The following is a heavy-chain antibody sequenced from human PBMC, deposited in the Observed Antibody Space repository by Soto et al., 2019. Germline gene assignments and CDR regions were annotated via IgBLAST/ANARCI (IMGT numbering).Heavy chain of an antibody. J-gene: IGHJ6*02. CDR3: ARIASTGRGWDV. V-gene: IGHV3-7*01. CDR1: GFTFSSYW. CDR2: IKQDGSEK. Sequence: EVQLVESGGGLVQPGGSLRLSCADSGFTFSSYWMSWVRQAPVKGLEWVGNIKQDGSEKNYEDSVKGRFTISRDNAKNSLYLQMNSLRAEDTAVYYCARIASTGRGWDVWGQGTTVVVSS. D-gene: IGHD6-13*01.